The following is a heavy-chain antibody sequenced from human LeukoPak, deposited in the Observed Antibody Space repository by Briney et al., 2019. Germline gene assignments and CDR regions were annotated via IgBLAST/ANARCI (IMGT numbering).Heavy chain of an antibody. J-gene: IGHJ4*02. V-gene: IGHV3-23*01. CDR2: IGSSGTST. Sequence: GGSLRLSCAASGFTFSSYAMTWVRQAPGKGLEWVSAIGSSGTSTYYADSVKGRFTISRDSSKNTLYLQMNSLRAEDTAVYYCAKVTKSYCSGGSCNLDYWGQGTLVTVSS. D-gene: IGHD2-15*01. CDR3: AKVTKSYCSGGSCNLDY. CDR1: GFTFSSYA.